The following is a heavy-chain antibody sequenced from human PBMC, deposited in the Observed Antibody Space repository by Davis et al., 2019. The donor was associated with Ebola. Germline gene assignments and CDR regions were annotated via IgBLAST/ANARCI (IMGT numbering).Heavy chain of an antibody. V-gene: IGHV3-21*01. CDR3: ARDQQWLVRWYFDY. D-gene: IGHD6-19*01. Sequence: GGSLRLSCAASGFTFSSYSMNWVRQAPGKGLEWVSSISSSSSYIYYADSVKGRFTISRDNAKNSLYLQMNSLRAEDTAVYYCARDQQWLVRWYFDYWGQGTLVTVSS. CDR2: ISSSSSYI. CDR1: GFTFSSYS. J-gene: IGHJ4*02.